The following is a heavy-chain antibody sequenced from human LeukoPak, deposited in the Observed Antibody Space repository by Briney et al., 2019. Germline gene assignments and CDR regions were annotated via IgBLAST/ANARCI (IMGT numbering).Heavy chain of an antibody. CDR1: GGTFSSYA. CDR2: IIPIFGTA. D-gene: IGHD6-13*01. V-gene: IGHV1-69*13. Sequence: ASVKVSCKASGGTFSSYAISWVRQAPGQGLEWMGGIIPIFGTANYAQKFQGRVTITADESTSTAYMELSSLRSEDTAVYYCARVGIAAAGHWFDPWGQGTLVTVSS. J-gene: IGHJ5*02. CDR3: ARVGIAAAGHWFDP.